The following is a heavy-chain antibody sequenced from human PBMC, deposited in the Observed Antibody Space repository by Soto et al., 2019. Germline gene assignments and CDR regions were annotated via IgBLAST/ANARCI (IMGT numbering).Heavy chain of an antibody. CDR1: GGTFSSYA. D-gene: IGHD3-10*01. CDR2: IIPIFGTA. J-gene: IGHJ6*02. CDR3: ARLGFGELGGMWYYGMDV. Sequence: SVKVSCKASGGTFSSYAISWVRQAPGQGLEWMGGIIPIFGTANYAQKFQGRVTITADESTSTAYMELSSLRSEDTAAYYCARLGFGELGGMWYYGMDVWGQGTTVTVSS. V-gene: IGHV1-69*13.